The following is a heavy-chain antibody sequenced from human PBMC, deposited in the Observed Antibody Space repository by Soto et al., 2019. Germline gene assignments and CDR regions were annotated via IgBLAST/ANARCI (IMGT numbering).Heavy chain of an antibody. CDR3: ASPGDADYYYYGMDV. D-gene: IGHD4-17*01. V-gene: IGHV3-30-3*01. Sequence: GGSLRLSCAASGFTFSSYAMHWVRQAPGKGLEWVAVISYDGSNKYYADSVKGRFTISRDNSKYTLYLQMNSLRAEDTAVYYCASPGDADYYYYGMDVWGQGTTVTVSS. J-gene: IGHJ6*02. CDR2: ISYDGSNK. CDR1: GFTFSSYA.